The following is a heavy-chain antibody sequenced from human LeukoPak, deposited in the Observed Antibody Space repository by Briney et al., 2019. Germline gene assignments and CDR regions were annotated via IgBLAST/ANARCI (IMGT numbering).Heavy chain of an antibody. D-gene: IGHD4-17*01. CDR1: GFTFDDYA. Sequence: GRSLRLSCAASGFTFDDYAMHWVRQAPGKGLEWVSGISWNSGSIGYADSVKGRFTISRDNAKNSLYLQMNSLRAEDTALYYCAKAVALTVNTGGYFDYWGQGTLVTVSS. CDR2: ISWNSGSI. CDR3: AKAVALTVNTGGYFDY. V-gene: IGHV3-9*01. J-gene: IGHJ4*02.